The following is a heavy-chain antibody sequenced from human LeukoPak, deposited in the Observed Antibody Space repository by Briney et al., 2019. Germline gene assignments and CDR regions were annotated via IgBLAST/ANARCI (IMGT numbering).Heavy chain of an antibody. Sequence: GGSLRLSCAASGFSFSIYGMHWVRQAPGKGLEWVALIWYEESNKYYAEPVKGRFTISRDNSKNTLYLQMNSLRVEDTAVYYCARRQGDGFDIWGQGTMVTVSS. CDR3: ARRQGDGFDI. CDR2: IWYEESNK. J-gene: IGHJ3*02. CDR1: GFSFSIYG. V-gene: IGHV3-33*01.